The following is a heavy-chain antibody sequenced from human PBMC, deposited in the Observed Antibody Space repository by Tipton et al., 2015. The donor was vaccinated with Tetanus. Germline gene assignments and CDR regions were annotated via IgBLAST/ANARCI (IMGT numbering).Heavy chain of an antibody. Sequence: TLSLTCTVSGDSISSSDYYWGWIRQPPGKGLEWIGSIYHTGNTYYNPSLKSRVTISVDTSRKQFSLRLSSVTAADTAVYYCARDQKSATLSHFFYGLDVWGQGTTVTVSS. CDR3: ARDQKSATLSHFFYGLDV. CDR2: IYHTGNT. D-gene: IGHD2-15*01. J-gene: IGHJ6*02. CDR1: GDSISSSDYY. V-gene: IGHV4-39*07.